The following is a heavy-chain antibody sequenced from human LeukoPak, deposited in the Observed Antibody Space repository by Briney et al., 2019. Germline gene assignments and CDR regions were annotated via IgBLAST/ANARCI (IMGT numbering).Heavy chain of an antibody. Sequence: GGSLRLSCAASGFTFSSYAMTWVRQAPGKGLQWVSAISGSGGSTYYADSVKGRFTISRDNSKNTLYLQMNSLRAEDTAVYYCARVAYYYDSSGYYYPDYWGQGTLVTVSS. J-gene: IGHJ4*02. CDR1: GFTFSSYA. CDR2: ISGSGGST. V-gene: IGHV3-23*01. CDR3: ARVAYYYDSSGYYYPDY. D-gene: IGHD3-22*01.